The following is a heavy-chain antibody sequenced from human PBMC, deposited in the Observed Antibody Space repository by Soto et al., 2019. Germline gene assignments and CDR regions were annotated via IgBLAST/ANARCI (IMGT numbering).Heavy chain of an antibody. CDR2: ISGSTGNT. CDR3: AKVLMAAGIDY. D-gene: IGHD6-13*01. CDR1: GFTFSSYA. J-gene: IGHJ4*02. Sequence: EVQLLESGGGLVQPGGSLRLSCAASGFTFSSYAMTWVRQAPGKGLEWVSSISGSTGNTYYTESVKGRFTISRDNSMSTLYLQMNSLRADDTAVYYCAKVLMAAGIDYWGQGTLVTVSS. V-gene: IGHV3-23*01.